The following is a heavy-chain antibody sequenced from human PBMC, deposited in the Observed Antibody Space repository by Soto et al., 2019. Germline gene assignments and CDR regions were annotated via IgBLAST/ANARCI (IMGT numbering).Heavy chain of an antibody. CDR3: AKDAAYSSSLDYYFDY. CDR1: GFTFSSYG. CDR2: ISYDGSNK. J-gene: IGHJ4*02. V-gene: IGHV3-30*18. D-gene: IGHD6-19*01. Sequence: QVQLVESGGGVVQPGRSLRLSCAASGFTFSSYGMHWVRQAPGKGLEWVAVISYDGSNKYYADSVKGRFTISRDNSKNTLYLQMNSLRAEDMAVYYCAKDAAYSSSLDYYFDYWGQGTLVTVSS.